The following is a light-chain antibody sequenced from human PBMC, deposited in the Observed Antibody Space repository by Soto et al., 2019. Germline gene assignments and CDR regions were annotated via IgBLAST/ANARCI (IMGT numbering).Light chain of an antibody. CDR3: SSYAASNNFYFV. CDR1: ISDVGGYNY. V-gene: IGLV2-8*01. Sequence: QSALTQPTSASGSPGQSVTISCTVTISDVGGYNYVSWYQQYPGRAPKLMIYEVTKRPSGVPDLFSGSKSGNTASLTVSGLQAEDEADYYCSSYAASNNFYFVFGGGTKLTVL. CDR2: EVT. J-gene: IGLJ3*02.